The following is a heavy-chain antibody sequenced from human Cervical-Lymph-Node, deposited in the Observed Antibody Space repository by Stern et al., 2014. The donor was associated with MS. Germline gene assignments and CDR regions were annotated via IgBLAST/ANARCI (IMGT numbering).Heavy chain of an antibody. CDR3: AREQPADY. CDR1: GGSISSYY. V-gene: IGHV4-59*01. Sequence: VQLVESGPGLVKPSETLSLTCTVSGGSISSYYWSWIRQPPGKGLEWIGYIYYSGSTNYNPSLKSRVTISVDTSKNQFSLKLSSVTAADTAVYYCAREQPADYWGQGTLVTVSS. CDR2: IYYSGST. J-gene: IGHJ4*02.